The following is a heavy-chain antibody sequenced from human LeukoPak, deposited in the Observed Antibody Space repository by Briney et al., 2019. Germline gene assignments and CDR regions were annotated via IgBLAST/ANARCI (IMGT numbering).Heavy chain of an antibody. CDR3: ARRWRGNGEFDY. V-gene: IGHV4-39*01. CDR1: GGSISSSSYY. D-gene: IGHD7-27*01. J-gene: IGHJ4*02. Sequence: PSETLSLTCTVSGGSISSSSYYWDWIRQPPGKGLEWIGCIYYSGSTYYNPSLKSRVTISVDTTKIQFSLKLSSVTAADTAVYYCARRWRGNGEFDYWGQGTLATVSS. CDR2: IYYSGST.